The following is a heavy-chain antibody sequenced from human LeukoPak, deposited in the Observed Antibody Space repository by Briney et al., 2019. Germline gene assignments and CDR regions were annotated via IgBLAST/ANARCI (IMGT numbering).Heavy chain of an antibody. CDR2: IWYDGSNK. CDR1: GFTFSSYG. J-gene: IGHJ4*02. V-gene: IGHV3-33*08. CDR3: ARGVGSWYLDY. Sequence: PGGSLRLSCAASGFTFSSYGMHWVRQAPGKGLEWVAVIWYDGSNKYYADSVKGRFTISRDNSKNTLYLQMNSLRAEDTAVYYCARGVGSWYLDYWGQGTLVTVSS. D-gene: IGHD6-13*01.